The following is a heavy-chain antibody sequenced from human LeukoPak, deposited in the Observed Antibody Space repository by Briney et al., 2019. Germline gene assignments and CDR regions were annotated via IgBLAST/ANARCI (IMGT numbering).Heavy chain of an antibody. CDR3: ARVNPYYYYYGMDV. V-gene: IGHV4-4*07. CDR2: IYTSGST. CDR1: GGSISSYY. J-gene: IGHJ6*02. Sequence: SETLSLTCTVSGGSISSYYWSWIRQPAGKGLEWIGHIYTSGSTNYNPFLKSRVTMSVDTSKNQFSLKLSSVTAADTAVYYCARVNPYYYYYGMDVWGQGTTVTVSS.